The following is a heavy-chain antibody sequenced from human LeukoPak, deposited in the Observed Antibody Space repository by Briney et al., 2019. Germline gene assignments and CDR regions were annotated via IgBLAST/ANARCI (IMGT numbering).Heavy chain of an antibody. CDR3: ARDSHSSGFGSD. CDR2: IIPIFGTA. J-gene: IGHJ4*02. D-gene: IGHD3-22*01. CDR1: GGTFSSYA. Sequence: AASAKVSCKASGGTFSSYAISWVRQAPGQGLEWMGGIIPIFGTANYAQKFQGRVTITADESTSTAYMELSSLRSEDTAVYYCARDSHSSGFGSDWGQGTLVTVSS. V-gene: IGHV1-69*13.